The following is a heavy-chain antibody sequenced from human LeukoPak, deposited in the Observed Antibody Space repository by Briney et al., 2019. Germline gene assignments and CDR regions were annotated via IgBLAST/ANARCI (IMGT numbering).Heavy chain of an antibody. V-gene: IGHV4-4*07. Sequence: SETLSLTCTASGGSISSYYWSWIRQPAGKGLEWIGRIYTSGSTNYNPSLKSRGTMLVDASKNQFSLKLGSVTAADTAMYYCARVGGYYGAKFDYWGQGTLVTVA. CDR1: GGSISSYY. CDR2: IYTSGST. CDR3: ARVGGYYGAKFDY. J-gene: IGHJ4*02. D-gene: IGHD3-16*01.